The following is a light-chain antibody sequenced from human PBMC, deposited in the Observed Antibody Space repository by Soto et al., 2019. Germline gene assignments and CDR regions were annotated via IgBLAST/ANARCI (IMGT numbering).Light chain of an antibody. CDR3: QAWDSSTDVV. J-gene: IGLJ2*01. CDR2: QYS. CDR1: KLGDKY. Sequence: SYELTQPPSVSVSPGQTASITCSGDKLGDKYACWYQQKPGQSPVLVIYQYSKRPSGIPARFSGSNSGNTATLTISGTQAMDEADYYCQAWDSSTDVVFGGGTKVTVL. V-gene: IGLV3-1*01.